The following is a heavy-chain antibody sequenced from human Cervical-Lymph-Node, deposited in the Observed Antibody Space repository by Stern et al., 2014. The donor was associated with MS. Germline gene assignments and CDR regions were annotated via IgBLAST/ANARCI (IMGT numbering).Heavy chain of an antibody. CDR2: INPSGGST. J-gene: IGHJ4*02. CDR3: ARGGSTRPSGSYLPDY. Sequence: QVQLVQSGAEVKKPGASVKVSCKASGYTFTSYYMHWVRQAPGQGLEWMGIINPSGGSTSHAQKFQGIVTMTRDTSTSTVYMELSSLRSEDTAVYYCARGGSTRPSGSYLPDYWGQGTLVTVSS. CDR1: GYTFTSYY. D-gene: IGHD1-26*01. V-gene: IGHV1-46*01.